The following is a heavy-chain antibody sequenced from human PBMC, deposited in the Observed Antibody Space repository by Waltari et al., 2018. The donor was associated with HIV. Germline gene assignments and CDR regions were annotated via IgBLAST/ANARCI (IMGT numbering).Heavy chain of an antibody. CDR1: GSTFSSYW. V-gene: IGHV3-7*01. CDR2: IKQDGSEK. D-gene: IGHD1-1*01. CDR3: ARDPLVEHRGILDY. J-gene: IGHJ4*02. Sequence: EVQLGESGGGLVQTGGSMRPSCAAYGSTFSSYWMSWVRQAPGKGLEWVANIKQDGSEKYYVDSVKGRFTISRDNAKNSLYLQMNSLRAEDTAVYYCARDPLVEHRGILDYWGQGTLVTVSS.